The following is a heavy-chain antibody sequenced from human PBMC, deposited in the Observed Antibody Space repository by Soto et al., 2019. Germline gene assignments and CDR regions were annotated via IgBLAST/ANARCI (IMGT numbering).Heavy chain of an antibody. J-gene: IGHJ5*02. Sequence: PSETLSLTCTVSGDPISSSTYYWGWVRQAPGKGLEWVASVFYTGRPHYNPSLQSRLTISADMSKSQLSLEVTSVTAADTAVYFCVRGRGYSYAFDPWGLGTLVTAPQ. CDR2: VFYTGRP. CDR3: VRGRGYSYAFDP. CDR1: GDPISSSTYY. D-gene: IGHD5-12*01. V-gene: IGHV4-39*01.